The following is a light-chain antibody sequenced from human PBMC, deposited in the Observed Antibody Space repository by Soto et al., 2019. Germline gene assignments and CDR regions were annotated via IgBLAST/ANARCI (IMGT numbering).Light chain of an antibody. CDR1: QSISSW. CDR2: DAS. CDR3: QPYNSYSWT. Sequence: DIQMTQSPSTLYASVGDRVTITCRASQSISSWLAWYQQKPGKAPNLLIYDASSLESGVPSRFSGSGSGTEFTLTICSLQPDDFATYYCQPYNSYSWTFGQGTKV. V-gene: IGKV1-5*01. J-gene: IGKJ1*01.